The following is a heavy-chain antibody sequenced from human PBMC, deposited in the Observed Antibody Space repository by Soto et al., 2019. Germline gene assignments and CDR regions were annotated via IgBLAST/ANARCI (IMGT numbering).Heavy chain of an antibody. CDR2: IHLGGRT. Sequence: SETLSLTCTVSGGYMSSTAYYWGWIRQPPGKGLEWIGSIHLGGRTYYNPSLKSRVTISLDTSKKRLSLKLNSLTAADTAVYYCARQQTYDYADYGPSDFWGPGTLVTVSS. J-gene: IGHJ4*02. D-gene: IGHD4-17*01. V-gene: IGHV4-39*01. CDR3: ARQQTYDYADYGPSDF. CDR1: GGYMSSTAYY.